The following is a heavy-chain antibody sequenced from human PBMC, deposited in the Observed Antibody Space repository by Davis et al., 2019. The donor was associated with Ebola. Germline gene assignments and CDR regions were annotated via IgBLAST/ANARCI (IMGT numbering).Heavy chain of an antibody. Sequence: GESLKISCAASGFTVSSNYMSWVRQAPGKGLEWVSSISSSSSYTNYADSVKGRFTISRDNAKNSLYLQMNSLRAEDTAVYYCARLYGDYGVDYWGQGTLVTVSS. V-gene: IGHV3-11*06. CDR2: ISSSSSYT. CDR3: ARLYGDYGVDY. J-gene: IGHJ4*02. D-gene: IGHD4-17*01. CDR1: GFTVSSNY.